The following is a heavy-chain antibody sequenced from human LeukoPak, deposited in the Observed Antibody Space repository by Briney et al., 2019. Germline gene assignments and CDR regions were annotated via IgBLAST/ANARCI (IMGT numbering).Heavy chain of an antibody. J-gene: IGHJ6*02. CDR2: IYYSGST. CDR1: GGSISSYY. D-gene: IGHD3-9*01. CDR3: ARDLSAGLDWYYYGMDV. V-gene: IGHV4-30-4*01. Sequence: SETLSLTCTVSGGSISSYYWSWIRQPPGKGLEWIGYIYYSGSTYYNPSLKSRVTISVDTSKNQFSLKLSSVTAADTAVYYCARDLSAGLDWYYYGMDVWGQGTTVTVSS.